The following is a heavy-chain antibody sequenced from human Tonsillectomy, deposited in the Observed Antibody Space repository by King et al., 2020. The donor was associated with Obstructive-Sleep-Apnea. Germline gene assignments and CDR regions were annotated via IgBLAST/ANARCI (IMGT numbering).Heavy chain of an antibody. CDR1: GGSISSYY. Sequence: QLQESGPGLVKPSETLSLTCTVSGGSISSYYWSWIRQPPGKGLEWIGYIYYSGSTNYNPSLKSRVTISVDTSKNQFSLKLSSVTAADTAVYYCAREIAGDYGDYVVLAFDIWGQGTMVTVSS. CDR2: IYYSGST. V-gene: IGHV4-59*01. D-gene: IGHD4-17*01. CDR3: AREIAGDYGDYVVLAFDI. J-gene: IGHJ3*02.